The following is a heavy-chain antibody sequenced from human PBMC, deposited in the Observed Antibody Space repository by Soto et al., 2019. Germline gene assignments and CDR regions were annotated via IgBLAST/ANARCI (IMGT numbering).Heavy chain of an antibody. J-gene: IGHJ4*02. V-gene: IGHV1-24*01. CDR2: FDPEDGET. D-gene: IGHD3-3*01. CDR3: ATDKVLGGYDFSDY. CDR1: GYTLTELS. Sequence: ASVKVSCKVSGYTLTELSMHWVRQAPGKGLEWMGGFDPEDGETIYAQKFQGRVTMTEDTSTDTAYMELSSLRSEDTAVYYCATDKVLGGYDFSDYWGQGTLVTVSS.